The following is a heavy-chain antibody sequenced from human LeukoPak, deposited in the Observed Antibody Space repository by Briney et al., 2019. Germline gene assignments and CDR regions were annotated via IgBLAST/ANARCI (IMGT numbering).Heavy chain of an antibody. Sequence: ASVKVSCKASGYTFTGYYMHWVRQAPGQGLEWMGWINPNSGGTNYAQKFQGRVTMTRDTSISTACMELSRLRSDDTAVYYCARDRRGDPGFDYWGQGTLVTVSS. V-gene: IGHV1-2*02. CDR2: INPNSGGT. CDR1: GYTFTGYY. CDR3: ARDRRGDPGFDY. J-gene: IGHJ4*02.